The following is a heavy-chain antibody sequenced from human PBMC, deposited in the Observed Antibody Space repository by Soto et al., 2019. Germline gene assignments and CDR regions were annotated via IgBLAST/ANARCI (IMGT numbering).Heavy chain of an antibody. CDR3: AHGYVQLLATFHYFDS. Sequence: SGPTLVNPTQTLTLTCTFSGFSITGNGEGVGWIRQPPGKALEWLALIYWADDKRYSPSLRNRLTITLDNSKDQVILTMTDMGPADTATYYCAHGYVQLLATFHYFDSWGQGTQVTVST. V-gene: IGHV2-5*02. CDR2: IYWADDK. CDR1: GFSITGNGEG. J-gene: IGHJ4*02. D-gene: IGHD2-2*01.